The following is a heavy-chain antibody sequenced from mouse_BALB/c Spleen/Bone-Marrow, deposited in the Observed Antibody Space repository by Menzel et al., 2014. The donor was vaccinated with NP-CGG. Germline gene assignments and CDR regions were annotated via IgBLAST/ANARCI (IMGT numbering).Heavy chain of an antibody. Sequence: QVQLKESGAELVRPGTSVKISCKASGYTFTNYRLGWIKQRPGHGLEWIGDFYPGGGYTNYNEEFKGKATLTADASSSTAYMQLSSLTSEDSAVYFCARTAYFDYWGQGTTLTVSS. CDR1: GYTFTNYR. CDR3: ARTAYFDY. CDR2: FYPGGGYT. V-gene: IGHV1-63*02. J-gene: IGHJ2*01.